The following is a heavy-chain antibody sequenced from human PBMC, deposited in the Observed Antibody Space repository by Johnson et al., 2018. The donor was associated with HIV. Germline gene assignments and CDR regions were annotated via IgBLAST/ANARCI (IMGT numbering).Heavy chain of an antibody. CDR2: INSGGSST. V-gene: IGHV3-74*01. Sequence: VQLVESGGGLVQPGGSLRLSCAASGFTFSSYWMHWVRQAPGKGLVWVSCINSGGSSTSYADSVKGRFTISRDNAKNTLYLQMNSLRAEDTAVYYCASVWGTGAFDIWGQGTMVTVSS. CDR3: ASVWGTGAFDI. D-gene: IGHD3-16*01. CDR1: GFTFSSYW. J-gene: IGHJ3*02.